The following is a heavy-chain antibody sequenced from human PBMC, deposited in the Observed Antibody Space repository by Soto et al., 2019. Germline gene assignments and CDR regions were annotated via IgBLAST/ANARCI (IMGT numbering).Heavy chain of an antibody. V-gene: IGHV3-30*18. CDR2: ISYDGSNK. CDR3: AKGNSRSWYYYYYYMDV. J-gene: IGHJ6*03. D-gene: IGHD6-13*01. CDR1: GFTFSSYG. Sequence: QVQLVESGGGVVQPGRSLRLSCAASGFTFSSYGMHWVRQAPGKGLEWVAVISYDGSNKYYADSVKGRFTISRDNSKNTLYLQMNSLRAEDTAVYYCAKGNSRSWYYYYYYMDVWGKGTTVTVSS.